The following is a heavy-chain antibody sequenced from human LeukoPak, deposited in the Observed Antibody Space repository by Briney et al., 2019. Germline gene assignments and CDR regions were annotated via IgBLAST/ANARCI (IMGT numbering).Heavy chain of an antibody. CDR3: ARAPSYYYYGMDV. CDR2: ISSSGSTI. V-gene: IGHV3-11*01. Sequence: AGGSLRLSCAASGFTFSDYYMSWIRQAPGKGLEWVSYISSSGSTIYYADSVKGRFTISRDNAKNSLYLQMNSLRAEDTAVYYCARAPSYYYYGMDVWGQGTTVTVSS. J-gene: IGHJ6*02. CDR1: GFTFSDYY.